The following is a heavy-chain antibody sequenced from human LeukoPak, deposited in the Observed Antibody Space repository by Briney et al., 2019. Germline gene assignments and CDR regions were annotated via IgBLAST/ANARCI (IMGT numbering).Heavy chain of an antibody. V-gene: IGHV3-21*01. Sequence: GSLRLSCAASGFTFSSYSMNWVRQAPGKGLEWVSSISSSSSYIYYADSVKGRFTISRDNAKNSLYLQMNSLRAEDTAVYYCARAASERYFDWLLSYYGMDVWGQGTTVTVSS. CDR3: ARAASERYFDWLLSYYGMDV. J-gene: IGHJ6*02. CDR2: ISSSSSYI. D-gene: IGHD3-9*01. CDR1: GFTFSSYS.